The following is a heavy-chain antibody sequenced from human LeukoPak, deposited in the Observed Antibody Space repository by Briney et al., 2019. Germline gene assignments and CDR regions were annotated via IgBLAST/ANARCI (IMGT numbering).Heavy chain of an antibody. D-gene: IGHD4-17*01. CDR3: ARDWSDYGEDY. CDR2: INNDGRSA. V-gene: IGHV3-74*01. Sequence: GGSLRLSCAASGFTFSSYWIHWVRHAPGKGLVWVSRINNDGRSATYADSVKGRFTLTRDNTENTVYLQMTSLSPEDTAVYYCARDWSDYGEDYWGPGTLVTVSS. CDR1: GFTFSSYW. J-gene: IGHJ4*02.